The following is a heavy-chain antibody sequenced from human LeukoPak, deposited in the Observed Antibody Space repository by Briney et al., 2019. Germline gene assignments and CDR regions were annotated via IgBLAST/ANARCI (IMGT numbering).Heavy chain of an antibody. J-gene: IGHJ6*04. Sequence: GGSLRLSCAASGFTLTTYEMNWVRQAPGKGLEWVSYISSSGSTIYYADSVKGRFTISRDNAKNSLYLQMNSLRAEDTAVYYCAELGITMIGGVWGKGTTVTISS. CDR3: AELGITMIGGV. CDR1: GFTLTTYE. CDR2: ISSSGSTI. V-gene: IGHV3-48*03. D-gene: IGHD3-10*02.